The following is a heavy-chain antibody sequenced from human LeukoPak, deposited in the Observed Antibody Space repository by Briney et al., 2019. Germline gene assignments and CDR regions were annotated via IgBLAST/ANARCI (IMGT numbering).Heavy chain of an antibody. CDR1: GGSISSYY. CDR3: ARVWYYYDSSGPRDAFDI. CDR2: IYTSGST. D-gene: IGHD3-22*01. Sequence: PSETLSLTCTVSGGSISSYYWSWIRQPPGKGLEWIGYIYTSGSTNYNPSLKSRVTISVDTSKNQFSLKLSSVTAADTAVYYCARVWYYYDSSGPRDAFDIWGQGTMVTVSS. V-gene: IGHV4-4*09. J-gene: IGHJ3*02.